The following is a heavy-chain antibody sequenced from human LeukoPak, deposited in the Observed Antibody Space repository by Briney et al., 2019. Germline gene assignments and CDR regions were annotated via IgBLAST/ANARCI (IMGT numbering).Heavy chain of an antibody. D-gene: IGHD2/OR15-2a*01. CDR1: GYTFSNAG. CDR2: MKTKSAGGTT. V-gene: IGHV3-15*01. CDR3: TTEFKELRSFFYFYYMDV. J-gene: IGHJ4*02. Sequence: GGSLRVSCTGSGYTFSNAGMNWVRQAPGKGLEWVGRMKTKSAGGTTDYAAPAKGRFTISRDDSKNALFLQMDGLKSDDTAMYYCTTEFKELRSFFYFYYMDVWGQGTLVTVSS.